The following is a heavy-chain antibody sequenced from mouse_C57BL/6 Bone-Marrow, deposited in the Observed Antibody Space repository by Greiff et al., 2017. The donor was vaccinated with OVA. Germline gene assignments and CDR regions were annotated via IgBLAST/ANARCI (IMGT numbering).Heavy chain of an antibody. V-gene: IGHV5-17*01. CDR3: ARHTTVVPFAY. D-gene: IGHD1-1*01. CDR2: ISSGSSNI. Sequence: EVKLVESGGGLVKPGGSLKLSCAASGFTFSDYGMHWVRQAPEKGLEWVAYISSGSSNIYYADTVKGRFTISRDNAKNTLFLQMTSLRSEDTAMYYCARHTTVVPFAYWGQGTLVTVSA. CDR1: GFTFSDYG. J-gene: IGHJ3*01.